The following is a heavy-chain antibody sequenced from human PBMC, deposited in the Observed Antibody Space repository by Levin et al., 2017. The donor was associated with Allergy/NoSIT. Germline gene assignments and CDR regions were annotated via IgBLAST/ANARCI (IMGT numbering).Heavy chain of an antibody. Sequence: SQTLSLPCTVSGGSISSYYWSWIRQPPGKGLEWIGYIYYSGSTNYNPSLKSRVTISVDTSKNQFSLKLSSVTAADTAVYYCARANLGSYYYYGMDVWGQGTTVTVSS. V-gene: IGHV4-59*01. CDR2: IYYSGST. CDR1: GGSISSYY. CDR3: ARANLGSYYYYGMDV. J-gene: IGHJ6*02. D-gene: IGHD3-10*01.